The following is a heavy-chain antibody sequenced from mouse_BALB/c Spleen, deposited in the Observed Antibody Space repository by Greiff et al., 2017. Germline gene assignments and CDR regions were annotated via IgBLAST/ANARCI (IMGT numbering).Heavy chain of an antibody. Sequence: DVKLQESGPGLVKPSQSLSLTCTVTGYSITSDYAWNWIRQFPGNKLEWMGYISYSGSTSYNPSLKSRISITRDTSKNQFFLQLNSVTTEDTATYYCARVRGYAMDYWGQGTSVTVAS. CDR1: GYSITSDYA. CDR3: ARVRGYAMDY. J-gene: IGHJ4*01. CDR2: ISYSGST. V-gene: IGHV3-2*02.